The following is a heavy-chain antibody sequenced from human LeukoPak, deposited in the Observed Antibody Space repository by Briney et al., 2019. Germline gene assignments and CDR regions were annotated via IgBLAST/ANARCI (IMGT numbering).Heavy chain of an antibody. V-gene: IGHV3-7*01. CDR1: GFTFSNYW. J-gene: IGHJ6*03. D-gene: IGHD6-19*01. Sequence: PGGSLRLSCAASGFTFSNYWMTWIRQAPGKGLEWVANIKQVGTETYYVESVKGRFTISRDNAKNALYLQMNSLRADDTAVYYCARHGGGWYTAKIYYYYYYMDVWGKGTTVTVSS. CDR3: ARHGGGWYTAKIYYYYYYMDV. CDR2: IKQVGTET.